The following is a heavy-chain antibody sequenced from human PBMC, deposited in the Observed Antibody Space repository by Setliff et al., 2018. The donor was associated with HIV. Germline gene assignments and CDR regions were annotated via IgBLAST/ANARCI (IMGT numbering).Heavy chain of an antibody. Sequence: RASVKVSCKASGYTFTSYYMHWVRQAPGQGLEWMGWINPNSGGTNYAQKFQGRVTMTRDTSISTAYMELSRLRSDDTAVYYCARLGVLGYSYGYGWGQGTLVTVSS. J-gene: IGHJ4*02. CDR2: INPNSGGT. D-gene: IGHD5-18*01. CDR3: ARLGVLGYSYGYG. V-gene: IGHV1-2*02. CDR1: GYTFTSYY.